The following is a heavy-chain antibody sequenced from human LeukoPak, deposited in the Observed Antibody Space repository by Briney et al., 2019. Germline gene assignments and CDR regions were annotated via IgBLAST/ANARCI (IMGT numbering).Heavy chain of an antibody. D-gene: IGHD5-18*01. CDR2: IYYSGST. Sequence: SETLSLTCTVSGGSISSYYWSWIRQPPGKGLEWIGYIYYSGSTNYNPSLKSRVTISVDTSKNQFSLKLSSVTAAVTAVYYCARAPSGYSYGSGWFDPWGQGTLVTVSS. CDR1: GGSISSYY. V-gene: IGHV4-59*01. CDR3: ARAPSGYSYGSGWFDP. J-gene: IGHJ5*02.